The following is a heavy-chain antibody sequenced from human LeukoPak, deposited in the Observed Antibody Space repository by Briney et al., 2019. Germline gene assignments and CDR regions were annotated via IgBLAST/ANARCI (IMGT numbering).Heavy chain of an antibody. CDR3: AKDYQWSCDY. CDR2: ISGSGGST. D-gene: IGHD2-15*01. V-gene: IGHV3-23*01. J-gene: IGHJ4*02. CDR1: GFTFSSYA. Sequence: GGSLRLSCAASGFTFSSYAMSWVRQAPGKGLEWVSAISGSGGSTYYADSGKGRFTISRDNSKNTLYLQMDNLRDDDTAVYYCAKDYQWSCDYWGQGTLVTVSS.